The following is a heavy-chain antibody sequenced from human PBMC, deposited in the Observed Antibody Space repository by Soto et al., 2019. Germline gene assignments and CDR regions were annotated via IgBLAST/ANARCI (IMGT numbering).Heavy chain of an antibody. D-gene: IGHD3-9*01. V-gene: IGHV4-59*01. J-gene: IGHJ4*02. CDR1: GGSISSYY. CDR2: IYYSGGT. CDR3: ARGYYDILTGYLYQYYFDY. Sequence: SETLSLTCNVSGGSISSYYWSWIRQPPGKGLEWIGYIYYSGGTNYNPSLKSRVTISVDTSKNQFSLKLSSVTAADTAVYYCARGYYDILTGYLYQYYFDYWGQGTLVTVSS.